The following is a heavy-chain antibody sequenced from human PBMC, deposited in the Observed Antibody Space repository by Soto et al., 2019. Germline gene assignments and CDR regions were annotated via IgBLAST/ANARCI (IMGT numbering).Heavy chain of an antibody. Sequence: ASVKVSCKASGYTFTSYGISWARQAPGQGLEWMGWISAYNGNTNYAQKLQGRVTMTTDTSTSTAYMELRSLRSDDTAVYYCAREEYSSSGNYYYYGMDVWGQGTTVTVSS. CDR3: AREEYSSSGNYYYYGMDV. V-gene: IGHV1-18*01. CDR1: GYTFTSYG. CDR2: ISAYNGNT. D-gene: IGHD6-6*01. J-gene: IGHJ6*02.